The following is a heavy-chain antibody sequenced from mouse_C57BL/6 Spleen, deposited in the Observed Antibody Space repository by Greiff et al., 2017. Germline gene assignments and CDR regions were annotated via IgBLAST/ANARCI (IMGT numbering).Heavy chain of an antibody. V-gene: IGHV4-2*01. CDR2: INPGSSTI. CDR1: GFDFSKDW. D-gene: IGHD2-3*01. CDR3: ASPYDDRGDY. J-gene: IGHJ4*01. Sequence: EVKVEESGGGLVQPGGSLKLSCAASGFDFSKDWMSWVRQATGKGLEWIGEINPGSSTINYTPSLKGKFIITIDNAKNTLYLQMSKVRSEDTALYYCASPYDDRGDYWGQGTSVTVSS.